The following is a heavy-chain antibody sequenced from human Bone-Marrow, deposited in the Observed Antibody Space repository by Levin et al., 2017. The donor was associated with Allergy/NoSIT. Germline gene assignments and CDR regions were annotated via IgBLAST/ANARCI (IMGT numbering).Heavy chain of an antibody. CDR1: GYVFNNYA. CDR3: ARVGAVEYYSDSGYHISGGWFDP. J-gene: IGHJ5*02. D-gene: IGHD3-22*01. Sequence: WASVKVSCKASGYVFNNYAMNWVRQAPGQGLEWMGWINTNTGNPTYAQGFTGRFVFSLETSVSTAYLQISSLKAEDTAVYYCARVGAVEYYSDSGYHISGGWFDPWGQGTLVTVSS. V-gene: IGHV7-4-1*01. CDR2: INTNTGNP.